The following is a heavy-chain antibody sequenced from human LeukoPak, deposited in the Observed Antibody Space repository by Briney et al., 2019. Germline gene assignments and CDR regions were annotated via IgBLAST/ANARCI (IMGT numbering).Heavy chain of an antibody. V-gene: IGHV3-9*01. CDR3: AKDQVYSGSPADAFDI. J-gene: IGHJ3*02. D-gene: IGHD1-26*01. Sequence: GGSLRLSCAASGFTFSSYAMSWVRQAPGKGLEWVSGISWNSGSIGYADSVKGRFTISRDNAKNSLYLQMNSLRAEDTALYYCAKDQVYSGSPADAFDIWGQGTMVTVSS. CDR2: ISWNSGSI. CDR1: GFTFSSYA.